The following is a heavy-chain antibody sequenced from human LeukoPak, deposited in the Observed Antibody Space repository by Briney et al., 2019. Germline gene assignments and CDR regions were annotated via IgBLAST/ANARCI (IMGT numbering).Heavy chain of an antibody. V-gene: IGHV3-23*01. Sequence: PGGSLRLSCAASGFTFSSYAMSWVCQAPGKGLEWVSAISGSGGSTYYADSVKGRFTISRDNSKNTLYLQMNSLRAEDTAVYYCANAFDIVVVPAAEGSAFDIWGQGTMVTVSS. D-gene: IGHD2-2*01. J-gene: IGHJ3*02. CDR3: ANAFDIVVVPAAEGSAFDI. CDR1: GFTFSSYA. CDR2: ISGSGGST.